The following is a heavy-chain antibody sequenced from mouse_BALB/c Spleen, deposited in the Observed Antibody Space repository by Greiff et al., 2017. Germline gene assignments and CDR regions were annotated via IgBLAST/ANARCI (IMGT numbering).Heavy chain of an antibody. CDR2: IYPGNSDT. J-gene: IGHJ3*01. D-gene: IGHD1-1*01. CDR3: TRCSYYYGSSWAY. Sequence: EVQLQQSGTVLARPGASVKMSCKASGYTFTSYWMHWVKQRPGQGLEWIGAIYPGNSDTSYNQKFKGKAKLTAVTSTSTAYMELSSLTNEDSAVYYCTRCSYYYGSSWAYWGQGTLVTVSA. V-gene: IGHV1-5*01. CDR1: GYTFTSYW.